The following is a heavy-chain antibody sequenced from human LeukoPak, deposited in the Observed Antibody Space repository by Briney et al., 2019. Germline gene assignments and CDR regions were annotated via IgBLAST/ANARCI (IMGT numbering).Heavy chain of an antibody. CDR1: GGSISSSSYY. Sequence: SETLSLTCTVSGGSISSSSYYWGWIRQPPGKGLEWIGSIYYSGSTYYNPSLKSRVTISVDTSKNQFSLKLSSVTAADTAVYYCANSFGSGYQRHFRHWGQGTLVTVSS. CDR2: IYYSGST. V-gene: IGHV4-39*07. CDR3: ANSFGSGYQRHFRH. D-gene: IGHD3-22*01. J-gene: IGHJ1*01.